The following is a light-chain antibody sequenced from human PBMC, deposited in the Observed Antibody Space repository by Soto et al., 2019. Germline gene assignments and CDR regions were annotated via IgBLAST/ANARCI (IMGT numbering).Light chain of an antibody. Sequence: QSALTQPRSVSGSPGQSVTISCTGTSSDVGTYNFVSWYQQHPGKAPKVVIYDVSRRPSGVPDRFSGSKSGNTASLSISGLQGEDEADYYCCSYAGRSAYFVFGTGTKLTVL. V-gene: IGLV2-11*01. CDR3: CSYAGRSAYFV. CDR1: SSDVGTYNF. J-gene: IGLJ1*01. CDR2: DVS.